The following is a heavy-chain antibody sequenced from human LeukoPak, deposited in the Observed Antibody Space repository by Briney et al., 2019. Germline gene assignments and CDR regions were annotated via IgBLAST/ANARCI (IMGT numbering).Heavy chain of an antibody. Sequence: GGSLRLSCAASGFTVSSNYMSWVRQAPGKGLEWVSSISSSSSYIYYADSVKGRFTISRDNAKNSLYLQMNSLRAEDTAVYYCARDAISEYCSGGTCYPAFAYWGQGTLVTVSS. CDR1: GFTVSSNY. J-gene: IGHJ4*02. V-gene: IGHV3-21*01. CDR3: ARDAISEYCSGGTCYPAFAY. CDR2: ISSSSSYI. D-gene: IGHD2-15*01.